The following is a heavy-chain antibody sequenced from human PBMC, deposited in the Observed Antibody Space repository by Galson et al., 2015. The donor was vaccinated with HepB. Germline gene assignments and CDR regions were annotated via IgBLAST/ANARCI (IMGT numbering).Heavy chain of an antibody. Sequence: YRSKWYSDYAVSVKSRITINPDTSKNHFSLRLSSMTPEDTAVYYCARDRSGSCDYWGQGTLVTVSS. CDR2: YRSKWYS. V-gene: IGHV6-1*01. D-gene: IGHD1-26*01. J-gene: IGHJ4*02. CDR3: ARDRSGSCDY.